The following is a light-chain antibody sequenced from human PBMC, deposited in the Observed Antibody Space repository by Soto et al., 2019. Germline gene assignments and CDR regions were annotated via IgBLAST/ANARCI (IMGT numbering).Light chain of an antibody. CDR3: QQYGSSPPWT. Sequence: EIVLTQSPGTLSLSPGESAALSCRASQSVSGSYLAWYQQKPGQAPRLLIYGASSRATGIQDRFSGSGSGTDFTLTISRLEPEDFAVYYCQQYGSSPPWTFGQGTKVEIK. J-gene: IGKJ1*01. CDR1: QSVSGSY. CDR2: GAS. V-gene: IGKV3-20*01.